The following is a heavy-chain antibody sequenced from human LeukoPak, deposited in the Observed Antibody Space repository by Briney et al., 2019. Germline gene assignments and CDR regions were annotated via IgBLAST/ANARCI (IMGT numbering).Heavy chain of an antibody. D-gene: IGHD2-15*01. V-gene: IGHV3-21*01. J-gene: IGHJ4*02. CDR3: ARDYGGPHYFDY. Sequence: PGGSLRLSCAASGFTFSSHDMNWVRQAPGKGLEWVSSITTATSSYIYYADSVKGRFTISRDDAKNSLYLQMDSLRAEDTAVYYCARDYGGPHYFDYWDQGTLVTVSS. CDR2: ITTATSSYI. CDR1: GFTFSSHD.